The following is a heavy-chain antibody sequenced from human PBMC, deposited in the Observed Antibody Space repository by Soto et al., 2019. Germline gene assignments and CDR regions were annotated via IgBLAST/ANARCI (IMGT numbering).Heavy chain of an antibody. V-gene: IGHV4-59*01. Sequence: PSETLSLTCTVSGGSISSYYWSWIRQPPGKGLEWIGYIYYSGSTNYNPSLKSRVTISVDTSKNQFSLKLSSVTAADTAVYYCARKRYSNYVSYYFDYWGQGTLVTVSS. CDR1: GGSISSYY. CDR3: ARKRYSNYVSYYFDY. J-gene: IGHJ4*02. D-gene: IGHD4-4*01. CDR2: IYYSGST.